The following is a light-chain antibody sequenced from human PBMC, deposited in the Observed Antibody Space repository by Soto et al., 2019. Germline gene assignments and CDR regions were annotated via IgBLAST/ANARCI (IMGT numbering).Light chain of an antibody. Sequence: EIVLTQSPGTRSLSAGERATLSCRASQSISSNYLAGYQQKPGQAPRLLIFGASYRATGIPDRFSGSGYGTDVTHTSSRVEPEDCAVYYCQQYGRSPPEFTFGPGPKVDI. CDR2: GAS. V-gene: IGKV3-20*01. J-gene: IGKJ3*01. CDR3: QQYGRSPPEFT. CDR1: QSISSNY.